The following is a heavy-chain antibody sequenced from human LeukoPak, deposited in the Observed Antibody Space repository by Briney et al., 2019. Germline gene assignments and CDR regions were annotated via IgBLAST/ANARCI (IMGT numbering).Heavy chain of an antibody. Sequence: ASVKVSCKVSGYTLTELSMHWVRQAPGKGLEWMGMINPSISSRTYAQKFQGRVTVTSDTSTSTVYMEVSSLRSEDTAIYYCARSGMWFSTNDWGQGTLVTVSS. V-gene: IGHV1-46*01. D-gene: IGHD2-21*01. CDR2: INPSISSR. J-gene: IGHJ4*02. CDR1: GYTLTELS. CDR3: ARSGMWFSTND.